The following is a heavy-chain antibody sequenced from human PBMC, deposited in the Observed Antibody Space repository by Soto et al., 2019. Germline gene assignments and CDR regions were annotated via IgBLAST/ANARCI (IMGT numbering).Heavy chain of an antibody. CDR3: ARDKYDFWSGYYLDY. V-gene: IGHV3-74*01. J-gene: IGHJ4*02. CDR2: IKSDGTVT. Sequence: EVQLVESGGGLVQPGGSLRLSCVVSGITFSTYRMHWVRQAPGKGLVWVSHIKSDGTVTHYTDSVRGRFIISRDNAKNTLFLQMNSLRAEDTAVYYCARDKYDFWSGYYLDYWGQGTLVTVSS. CDR1: GITFSTYR. D-gene: IGHD3-3*01.